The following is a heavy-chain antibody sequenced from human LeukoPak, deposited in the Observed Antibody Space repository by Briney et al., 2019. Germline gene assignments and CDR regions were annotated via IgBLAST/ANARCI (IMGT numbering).Heavy chain of an antibody. CDR2: IKSKMDDGTT. D-gene: IGHD2-2*01. J-gene: IGHJ6*02. CDR3: ARDYTTYCSSTSCYSGNGMDV. CDR1: GFTFNNAW. Sequence: GGSLRLSCEASGFTFNNAWMSWVRQAPGKGLEWVGRIKSKMDDGTTDYAAPVKGRFTISRDDSKNTLYLQMNSLRAEDTAVYYCARDYTTYCSSTSCYSGNGMDVWGQGTTVTVSS. V-gene: IGHV3-15*07.